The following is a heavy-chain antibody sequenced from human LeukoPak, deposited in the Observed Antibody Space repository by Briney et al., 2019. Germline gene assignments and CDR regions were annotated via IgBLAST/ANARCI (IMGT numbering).Heavy chain of an antibody. CDR1: GFTFGSYA. D-gene: IGHD3-10*01. J-gene: IGHJ4*02. Sequence: GGSLRLSCAASGFTFGSYAMSWVRQAPGKGLEWVSLVPDDSAATYYADSVKGRFTISRDNSKNTLYLQMNSLRAEDTAVYYCAKDRLLWFGETFDYWGQGTLVTVSS. CDR3: AKDRLLWFGETFDY. CDR2: VPDDSAAT. V-gene: IGHV3-23*01.